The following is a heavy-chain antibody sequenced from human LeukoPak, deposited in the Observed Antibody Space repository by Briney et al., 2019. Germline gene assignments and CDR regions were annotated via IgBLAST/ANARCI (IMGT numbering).Heavy chain of an antibody. CDR1: GGSISSYY. D-gene: IGHD6-19*01. CDR3: ARHPTVSSGWFRGMWYFDY. V-gene: IGHV4-4*09. J-gene: IGHJ4*02. Sequence: SETLSLTCTVSGGSISSYYWSWIRQPPGKGPEWIGYIYTSGSTNYNPSLKSRVTTSVDTSKNQFSLKLSSVTAADTAVYYCARHPTVSSGWFRGMWYFDYWGQGTLVTVSS. CDR2: IYTSGST.